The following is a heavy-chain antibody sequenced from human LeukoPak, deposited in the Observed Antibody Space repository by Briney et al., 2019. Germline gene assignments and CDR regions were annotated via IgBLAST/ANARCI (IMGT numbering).Heavy chain of an antibody. Sequence: GGFLRLSCAASGFTFSSYGMHWVRQAPGKGLEWVAFIRYDGSNKYYADSVKGRFTISRDNSKNTLYLQMNSLRAEDTAVYYCAKGMDIWGFRLIVDYWGQGTLVTVSS. CDR2: IRYDGSNK. CDR1: GFTFSSYG. D-gene: IGHD5-12*01. J-gene: IGHJ4*02. CDR3: AKGMDIWGFRLIVDY. V-gene: IGHV3-30*02.